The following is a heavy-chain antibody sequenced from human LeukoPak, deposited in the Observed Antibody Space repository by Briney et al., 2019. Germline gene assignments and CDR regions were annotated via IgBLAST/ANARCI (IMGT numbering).Heavy chain of an antibody. D-gene: IGHD2-21*01. CDR2: IIPIFGTA. Sequence: GASVKVSCKASGGTFSGYAISWVRQAPGQGLEWMGGIIPIFGTANYAQKFQGRVTITADESTSTAYMELSSLRSEDTAVYYCARVSVVGDSELDYWGQGTLVTVSS. J-gene: IGHJ4*02. CDR1: GGTFSGYA. CDR3: ARVSVVGDSELDY. V-gene: IGHV1-69*13.